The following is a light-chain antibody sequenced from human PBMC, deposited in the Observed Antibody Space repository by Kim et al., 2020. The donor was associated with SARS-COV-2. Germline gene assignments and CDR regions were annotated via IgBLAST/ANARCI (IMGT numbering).Light chain of an antibody. J-gene: IGLJ2*01. CDR2: NNY. Sequence: QSVLTQPPSMSGDPGQSVTISCTGSNSNIGAGYEVHRYQQLPGTAPKLLIYNNYRRPSGVPDRFSGSTSATSASLAITWLQAEDEAVYYCQSYDTGLSGIIFGGGTQLTVL. V-gene: IGLV1-40*01. CDR1: NSNIGAGYE. CDR3: QSYDTGLSGII.